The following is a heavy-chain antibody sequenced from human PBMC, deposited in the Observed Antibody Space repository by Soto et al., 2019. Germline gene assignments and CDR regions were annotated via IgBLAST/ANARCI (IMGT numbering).Heavy chain of an antibody. V-gene: IGHV3-21*01. Sequence: LRLSCAASGFTFSSYSMNWVRQAPGKGLEWVSSISSSSSYIYYADSVKGRFTISRDNAKNSLYLQMNSLRAEDTAVYYCARDSSGWYYYYGMDVWGQGTTVTVSS. J-gene: IGHJ6*02. CDR1: GFTFSSYS. CDR3: ARDSSGWYYYYGMDV. D-gene: IGHD6-19*01. CDR2: ISSSSSYI.